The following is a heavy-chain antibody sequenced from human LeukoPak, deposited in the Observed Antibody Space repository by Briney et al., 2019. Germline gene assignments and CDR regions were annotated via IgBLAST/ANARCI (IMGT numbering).Heavy chain of an antibody. J-gene: IGHJ4*02. V-gene: IGHV1-8*01. CDR2: MNPNSGNT. CDR1: GYTFTSYD. CDR3: ARIYSGYGQDY. Sequence: GASVKVSCKASGYTFTSYDISWVRQATGQGLEWMGWMNPNSGNTGYAQKFQGRVTMTRDTSISTAYMELSSLRSEDTAVYYCARIYSGYGQDYWGQGTLVTVSS. D-gene: IGHD5-12*01.